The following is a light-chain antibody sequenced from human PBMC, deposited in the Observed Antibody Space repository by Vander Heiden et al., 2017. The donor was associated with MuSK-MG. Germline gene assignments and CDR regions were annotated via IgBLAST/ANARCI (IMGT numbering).Light chain of an antibody. CDR3: QQDGSSPIT. CDR2: GAS. V-gene: IGKV3-20*01. Sequence: EIVLTQSPGTLSLSPGERATLSCRASQSVSSSYLAWYQQKPGQAPRLLIYGASSRATGIPDRFSGSGSGTDFTLTISRLEPEDFAVYYCQQDGSSPITFGGGTEVEIK. CDR1: QSVSSSY. J-gene: IGKJ4*01.